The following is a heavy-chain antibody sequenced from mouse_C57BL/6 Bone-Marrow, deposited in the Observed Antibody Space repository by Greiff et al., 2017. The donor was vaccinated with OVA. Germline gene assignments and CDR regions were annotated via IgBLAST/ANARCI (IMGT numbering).Heavy chain of an antibody. CDR1: GYTFTSYW. Sequence: QVQLKQPGAELVKPGASVKLSCKASGYTFTSYWMQWVKQRPGQGLEWIGEIDPSDSYTNYNQKFKGKATLTVDTSSSTAYMQLSSLTSEDSAVYYCARGDLGFAYWGQGTLVTVSA. J-gene: IGHJ3*01. D-gene: IGHD3-3*01. V-gene: IGHV1-50*01. CDR2: IDPSDSYT. CDR3: ARGDLGFAY.